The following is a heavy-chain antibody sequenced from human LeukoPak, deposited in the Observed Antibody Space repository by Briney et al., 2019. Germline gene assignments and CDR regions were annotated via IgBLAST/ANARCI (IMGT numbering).Heavy chain of an antibody. D-gene: IGHD3-10*01. Sequence: ASETLSLTCAVYGGSFSGYYWSWIRQPPGKGLEWIGEINHSGSTNYNPSLKSRVTISVDTSKNQFSLKLSSVTAADTAVYYCARRPYGSGSYYYYMDVWGKGTTVTVSS. J-gene: IGHJ6*03. V-gene: IGHV4-34*01. CDR2: INHSGST. CDR3: ARRPYGSGSYYYYMDV. CDR1: GGSFSGYY.